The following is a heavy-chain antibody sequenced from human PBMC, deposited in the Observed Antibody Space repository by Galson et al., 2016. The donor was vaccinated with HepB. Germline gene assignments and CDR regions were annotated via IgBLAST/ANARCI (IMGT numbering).Heavy chain of an antibody. Sequence: SLRLSCAASGFTFSGYGMHRVRQAPGKGLEWVAADSMDGRRKFYADSVKGRFTISRDNSNNILFLQMSSLRVDDTAVYFCAKRHEYCPPVGCSVDYWGQGTLVSVSS. CDR2: DSMDGRRK. J-gene: IGHJ4*02. CDR1: GFTFSGYG. D-gene: IGHD2/OR15-2a*01. V-gene: IGHV3-30*18. CDR3: AKRHEYCPPVGCSVDY.